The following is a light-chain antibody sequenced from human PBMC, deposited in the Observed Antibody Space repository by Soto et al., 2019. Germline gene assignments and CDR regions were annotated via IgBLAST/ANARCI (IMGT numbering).Light chain of an antibody. CDR2: DAS. CDR3: QQYDNSWT. Sequence: DIQMTQSPSSLSASVGDRVTITCHASQDISNYLNWYQQKPGKAPKLLIYDASNLETGVPSRFSGSGSGTDFTNTISRLQPEVIATYYCQQYDNSWTFGQGTKVEIK. CDR1: QDISNY. J-gene: IGKJ1*01. V-gene: IGKV1-33*01.